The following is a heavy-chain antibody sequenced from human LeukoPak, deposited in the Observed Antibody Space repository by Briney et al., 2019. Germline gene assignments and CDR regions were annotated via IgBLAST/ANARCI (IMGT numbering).Heavy chain of an antibody. J-gene: IGHJ4*02. CDR3: ARVDTAMVTNLFDY. Sequence: ASVKVSCKASGYTFTSYGISWVRQAPGQGLEWMGWISAYNGNTNYAQKLQGRVTMTTDTSTSTAYMELRSLRSDDTAVYYCARVDTAMVTNLFDYWGQGTLVTVSP. D-gene: IGHD5-18*01. CDR1: GYTFTSYG. CDR2: ISAYNGNT. V-gene: IGHV1-18*04.